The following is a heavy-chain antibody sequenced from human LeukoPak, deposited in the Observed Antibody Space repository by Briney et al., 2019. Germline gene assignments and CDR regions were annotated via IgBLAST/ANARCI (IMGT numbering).Heavy chain of an antibody. CDR2: IIVTGGST. CDR1: GFTFSSYA. J-gene: IGHJ3*02. Sequence: PGASLRLSCVVAGFTFSSYAMSWVSQPPGKVLEWVSRIIVTGGSTYYADSVKGRFAISRDNSKNTLYLQLNSLRVEDTAVYYCAKGKTSGWDQDAFDIWGQGTMVTVSS. V-gene: IGHV3-23*01. D-gene: IGHD6-19*01. CDR3: AKGKTSGWDQDAFDI.